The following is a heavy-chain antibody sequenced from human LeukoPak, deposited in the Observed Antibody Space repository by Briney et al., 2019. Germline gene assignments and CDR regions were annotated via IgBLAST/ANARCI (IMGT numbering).Heavy chain of an antibody. CDR1: GYTFTGYY. Sequence: ASVKVSCKASGYTFTGYYMHWVRQAPGQGLEWMGWINPNSGGTNYAQKFQGRVTMTRDTSISTAYMELSRLRSDDTAVYYCARAREGYYDSSGDDAFDIWGQGTMVTVSS. CDR2: INPNSGGT. CDR3: ARAREGYYDSSGDDAFDI. V-gene: IGHV1-2*02. J-gene: IGHJ3*02. D-gene: IGHD3-22*01.